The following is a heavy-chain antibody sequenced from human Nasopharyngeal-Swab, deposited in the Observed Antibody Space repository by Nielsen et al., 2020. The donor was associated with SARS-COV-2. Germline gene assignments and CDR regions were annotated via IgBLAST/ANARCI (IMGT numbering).Heavy chain of an antibody. Sequence: GESLKISCAASGFTFSSYWMSWVRQAPGKGLEWVANINEDGSEKYYVDSVKGRFTISRDNAKNSLYLQMNSLRAEDTAVYYCARASFGYTFPFDYWGQGTLVTVSS. CDR3: ARASFGYTFPFDY. CDR1: GFTFSSYW. J-gene: IGHJ4*02. V-gene: IGHV3-7*03. CDR2: INEDGSEK. D-gene: IGHD3-16*01.